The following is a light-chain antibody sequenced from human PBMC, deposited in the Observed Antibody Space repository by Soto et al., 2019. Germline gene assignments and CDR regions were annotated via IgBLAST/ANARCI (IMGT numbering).Light chain of an antibody. Sequence: DIQMTQSPSSLSASIGDRVNITCRASQSIISYLNWYQQKPGKAPKLLIYAASSLQSGVPSRFSGAGSGTDFTLTISSLQPEDFATYYCQQSFSTTWTFGHGTKVDIK. CDR1: QSIISY. J-gene: IGKJ1*01. CDR3: QQSFSTTWT. CDR2: AAS. V-gene: IGKV1-39*01.